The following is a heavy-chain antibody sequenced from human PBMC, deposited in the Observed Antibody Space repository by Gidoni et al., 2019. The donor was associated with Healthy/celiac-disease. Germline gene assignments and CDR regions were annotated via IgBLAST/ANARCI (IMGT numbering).Heavy chain of an antibody. Sequence: EVQLVESGGGLVKPGGSLRLSCAASGFTFSSYSMNWVRQGPGKGLEWVSSISSSSSYIYYADSVKGRFTISRDNAKNSLYLQMNSLRAEDTAVYYCARDGYGDYGGWFDPWGQGTLVTVSS. V-gene: IGHV3-21*01. CDR1: GFTFSSYS. J-gene: IGHJ5*02. CDR2: ISSSSSYI. D-gene: IGHD4-17*01. CDR3: ARDGYGDYGGWFDP.